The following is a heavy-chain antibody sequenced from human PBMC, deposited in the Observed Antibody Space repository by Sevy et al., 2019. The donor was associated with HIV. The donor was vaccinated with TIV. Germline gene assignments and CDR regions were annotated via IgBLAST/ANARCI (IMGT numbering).Heavy chain of an antibody. Sequence: ASVKVSCKTSGYTFNQFGVTWVRLAPGRGFEWLGWKSAYNGNTNYAQRFKGRVTMTTDMSTGTAYLELRSLTSDDTAIYFGARDRWARNTDYFFDFWGQGTPVTVSS. V-gene: IGHV1-18*01. CDR1: GYTFNQFG. J-gene: IGHJ4*02. D-gene: IGHD3-10*01. CDR3: ARDRWARNTDYFFDF. CDR2: KSAYNGNT.